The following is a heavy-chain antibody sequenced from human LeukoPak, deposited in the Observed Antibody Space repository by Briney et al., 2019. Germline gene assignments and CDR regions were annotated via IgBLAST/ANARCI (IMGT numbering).Heavy chain of an antibody. D-gene: IGHD6-13*01. CDR3: ALSWRSPTVDY. V-gene: IGHV3-9*01. CDR1: GFTFDDYA. Sequence: GRSLRLSCAASGFTFDDYAMHWVRQAPGKGLEWVSGISWNSGSIGYADSVKGRFTISRDNAKNSLYLQMNSLRAEDSALYYCALSWRSPTVDYWGQGTLVTVSS. J-gene: IGHJ4*02. CDR2: ISWNSGSI.